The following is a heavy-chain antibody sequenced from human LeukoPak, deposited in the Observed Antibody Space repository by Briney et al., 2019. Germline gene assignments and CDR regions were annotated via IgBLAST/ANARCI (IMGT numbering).Heavy chain of an antibody. CDR1: GYTFTNHW. Sequence: GESLKISCKASGYTFTNHWIGWVRQMPGKGLEWMGVIFPGDSDARYSPSFQGQVIMSADKSISTAYLQWSSLRVSDTAIYYCARLFASGSYSSPTDYWGQGTLVTVS. V-gene: IGHV5-51*01. J-gene: IGHJ4*02. D-gene: IGHD3-10*01. CDR2: IFPGDSDA. CDR3: ARLFASGSYSSPTDY.